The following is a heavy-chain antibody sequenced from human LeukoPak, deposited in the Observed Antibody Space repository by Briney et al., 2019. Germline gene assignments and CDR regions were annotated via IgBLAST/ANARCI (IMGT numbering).Heavy chain of an antibody. CDR3: ANYGSGGGFDY. V-gene: IGHV4-59*01. CDR2: IYYSGTT. D-gene: IGHD3-10*01. Sequence: SETLSLNFTISGGSISSYYWSCIPQPPGQGQEWIGYIYYSGTTNYNPSLKSRVTISVDTSKNQFSLQLSSVTAADTAVYYCANYGSGGGFDYWGQGTLVTVSS. CDR1: GGSISSYY. J-gene: IGHJ4*02.